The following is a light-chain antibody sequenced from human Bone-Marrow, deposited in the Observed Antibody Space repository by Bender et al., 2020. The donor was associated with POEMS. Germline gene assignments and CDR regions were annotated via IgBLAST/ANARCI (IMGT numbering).Light chain of an antibody. J-gene: IGLJ3*02. CDR1: SSDIGTYIL. Sequence: QSALTQPASVSASPGQSITISCTGTSSDIGTYILVSWYQQHPGKAPKLMIYAVTKRPSGISNRFSGSKSGNTASLAITGLQSDDEAIYFCVAWNASLNGWVFGGGTKLTVL. CDR3: VAWNASLNGWV. CDR2: AVT. V-gene: IGLV2-14*02.